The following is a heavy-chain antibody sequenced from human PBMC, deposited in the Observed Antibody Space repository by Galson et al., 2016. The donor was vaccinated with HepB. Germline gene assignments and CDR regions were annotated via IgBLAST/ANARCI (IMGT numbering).Heavy chain of an antibody. CDR3: ARFLYEGGWGIDY. D-gene: IGHD6-19*01. CDR1: GYSFTHYK. J-gene: IGHJ4*02. Sequence: SVKVSCKASGYSFTHYKISWVRQATGQGLEWMGWMNPNSGNTDYAQKFQGRVTMTRNPSISTAYMELSSLKSEDTAMYYCARFLYEGGWGIDYWGQGTLVTVPS. CDR2: MNPNSGNT. V-gene: IGHV1-8*01.